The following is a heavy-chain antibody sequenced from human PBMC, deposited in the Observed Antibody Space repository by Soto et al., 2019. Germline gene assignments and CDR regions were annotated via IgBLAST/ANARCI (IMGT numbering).Heavy chain of an antibody. V-gene: IGHV4-38-2*02. CDR1: GYLISSGYY. Sequence: PSETLSLTCSVSGYLISSGYYWGWVRQTPGKGLEWIGYLFHNGNTYYNPSLKSRVTISVDRSKNQFSLNLSSVTAADTAVYYCARDTVANAYGFDYWGQGTLVTVSS. J-gene: IGHJ4*02. CDR2: LFHNGNT. D-gene: IGHD4-17*01. CDR3: ARDTVANAYGFDY.